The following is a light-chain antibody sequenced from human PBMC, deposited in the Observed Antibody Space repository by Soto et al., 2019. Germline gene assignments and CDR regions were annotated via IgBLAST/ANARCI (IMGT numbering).Light chain of an antibody. CDR2: GAS. V-gene: IGKV3-20*01. CDR1: QSVISTY. J-gene: IGKJ1*01. CDR3: QQYRDSLGT. Sequence: EIVLTQSPGTLSLSPGERATLCCRASQSVISTYLAWYQQKPGQAPRLLIYGASSRATGIPDRFSGSGSGTDFTLTISRLEPEDFAVYYCQQYRDSLGTFGQGTKVEIK.